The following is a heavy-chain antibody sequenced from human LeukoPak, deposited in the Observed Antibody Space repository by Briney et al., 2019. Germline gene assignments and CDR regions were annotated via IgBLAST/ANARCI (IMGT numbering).Heavy chain of an antibody. V-gene: IGHV1-18*01. CDR1: GYTFTSYG. Sequence: ASVKVSCKASGYTFTSYGISWVRQAPGQGLEWMGWISAYNGNTNYAQKLQGRVTMTADTSTSTAYMEQRSLRSDDTAVYYCARDLWRAGGSSWSKGVYYFDYWGQGTLVTVSS. CDR2: ISAYNGNT. CDR3: ARDLWRAGGSSWSKGVYYFDY. D-gene: IGHD6-13*01. J-gene: IGHJ4*02.